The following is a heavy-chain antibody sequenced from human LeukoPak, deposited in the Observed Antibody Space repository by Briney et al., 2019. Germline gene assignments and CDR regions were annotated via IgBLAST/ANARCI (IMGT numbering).Heavy chain of an antibody. J-gene: IGHJ3*02. CDR2: IIPMSDTA. V-gene: IGHV1-69*06. Sequence: ASVKVSCKASGGTFNSYAISWVRQTPGQGLEWMGGIIPMSDTANYPQKFRGRLTITADIPTSTVYMELSSLRSEDTAVYYCAREDDTGRYMGDDAFDIWGQGTMVTVSS. CDR1: GGTFNSYA. CDR3: AREDDTGRYMGDDAFDI. D-gene: IGHD1-26*01.